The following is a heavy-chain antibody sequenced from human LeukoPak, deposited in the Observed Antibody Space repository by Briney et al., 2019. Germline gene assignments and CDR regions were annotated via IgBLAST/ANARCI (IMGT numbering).Heavy chain of an antibody. D-gene: IGHD3-22*01. V-gene: IGHV3-30-3*01. J-gene: IGHJ1*01. CDR3: AREGYDSSGYIQH. CDR2: ISYDGSNK. Sequence: GGSLRLSCAAPGFTFTNHIMNWVRQAPGKGLEWVAVISYDGSNKYYADSVKGRFTISRDNSKNTLYLQMNSLRAEDTAVYYCAREGYDSSGYIQHWGQGTLVTVSS. CDR1: GFTFTNHI.